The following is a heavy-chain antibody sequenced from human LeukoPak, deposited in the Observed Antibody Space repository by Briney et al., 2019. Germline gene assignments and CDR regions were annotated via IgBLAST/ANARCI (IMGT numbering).Heavy chain of an antibody. CDR1: GFTFSDLY. V-gene: IGHV3-72*01. D-gene: IGHD6-19*01. J-gene: IGHJ2*01. CDR2: SRNRANSFST. Sequence: GGSLRLSCGASGFTFSDLYMDWVRQAPGKGLEWVARSRNRANSFSTECAASVKGRFTISRDDSKNSLFLQMNSLKIEDTAVYYCTRSRSVADYWYSDLWGRGTLVSVSS. CDR3: TRSRSVADYWYSDL.